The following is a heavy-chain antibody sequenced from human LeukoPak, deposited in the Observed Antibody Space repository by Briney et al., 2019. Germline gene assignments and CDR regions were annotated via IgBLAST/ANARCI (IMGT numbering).Heavy chain of an antibody. CDR1: GFTFSGSA. CDR2: IRSKTHTYAT. J-gene: IGHJ3*02. V-gene: IGHV3-73*01. D-gene: IGHD3-22*01. CDR3: TRHGGRDYYDSSEDAFDI. Sequence: GGSLRLSCAASGFTFSGSAMHWVRQASGKGLEWVGRIRSKTHTYATAYAASVKGRFTISRDDSKNTAYPQMNSLKTEDTAVYYCTRHGGRDYYDSSEDAFDIWGQGTMVTVSS.